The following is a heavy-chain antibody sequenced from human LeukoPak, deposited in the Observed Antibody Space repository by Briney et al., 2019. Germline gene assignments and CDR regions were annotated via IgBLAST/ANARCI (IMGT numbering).Heavy chain of an antibody. D-gene: IGHD3-9*01. CDR2: IYYSGST. CDR3: ARDFRPFYDILTGYYDY. CDR1: GGSISSSSYY. J-gene: IGHJ4*02. V-gene: IGHV4-39*07. Sequence: SETLSLTCTVSGGSISSSSYYWGWIRQPPGKGLEWVGSIYYSGSTYYNPSLKSRVTISVDTSKNQFSLKLSSVTAADTAVSYCARDFRPFYDILTGYYDYWGQGTLVTVSS.